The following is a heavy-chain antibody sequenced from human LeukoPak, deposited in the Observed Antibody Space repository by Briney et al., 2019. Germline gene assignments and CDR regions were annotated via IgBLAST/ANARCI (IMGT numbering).Heavy chain of an antibody. D-gene: IGHD6-13*01. CDR2: ISAYNGNT. CDR1: GYTFTSYG. Sequence: ASVKVSCKASGYTFTSYGISWVRQAPGQGLEWMGWISAYNGNTNYAQKLQGRVTMTTDTSTSTAYRGLRSLRSDETAVFYCARSRDKDSSRYPPPPCWGQGTLVTVSS. V-gene: IGHV1-18*01. J-gene: IGHJ4*02. CDR3: ARSRDKDSSRYPPPPC.